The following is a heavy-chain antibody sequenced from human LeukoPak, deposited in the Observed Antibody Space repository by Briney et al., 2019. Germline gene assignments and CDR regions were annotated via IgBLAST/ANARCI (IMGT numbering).Heavy chain of an antibody. V-gene: IGHV3-11*01. CDR1: GFTFSDYY. Sequence: GGSLRLSCAASGFTFSDYYMSWIRKAPGKGLEWVSYISSSGSTIYYADSVKGRFTISRDNAKNSLYLQMNSLRAEDTAVYYCARGEEKGIFGDYFDYWGQGTLVTVSS. J-gene: IGHJ4*02. D-gene: IGHD3-3*01. CDR2: ISSSGSTI. CDR3: ARGEEKGIFGDYFDY.